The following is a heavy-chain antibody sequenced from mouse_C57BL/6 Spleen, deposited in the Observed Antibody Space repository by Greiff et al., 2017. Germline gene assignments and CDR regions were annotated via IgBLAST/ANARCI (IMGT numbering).Heavy chain of an antibody. CDR3: TGDGSSSWFAY. J-gene: IGHJ3*01. CDR1: GYTFTDYE. CDR2: IDPETGGT. Sequence: QVQLQQSGAELVRPGASVTLSCKASGYTFTDYEMHWVKQTPVHGLEWIGAIDPETGGTAYNQKFKGKAILTADKSSSTAYMELRSLTSEDSAVYYCTGDGSSSWFAYWGQGTLVTVSA. V-gene: IGHV1-15*01. D-gene: IGHD1-1*01.